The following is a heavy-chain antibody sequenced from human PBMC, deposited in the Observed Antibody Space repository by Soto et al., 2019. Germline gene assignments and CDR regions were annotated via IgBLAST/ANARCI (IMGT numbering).Heavy chain of an antibody. CDR1: GYTFTSYV. CDR2: ISAYNGNT. V-gene: IGHV1-18*04. D-gene: IGHD6-19*01. CDR3: ARDIAVAGGANWFDP. Sequence: ASVKVSCKASGYTFTSYVISWVRQAPGQGLEWMGWISAYNGNTNYAQKLQGRVTMTTDTSTSTAYMELRSLRSDDTAVYYCARDIAVAGGANWFDPWGQGTLVTVSS. J-gene: IGHJ5*02.